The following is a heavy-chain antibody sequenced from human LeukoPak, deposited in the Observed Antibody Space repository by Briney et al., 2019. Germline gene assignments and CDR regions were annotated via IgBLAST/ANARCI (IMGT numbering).Heavy chain of an antibody. J-gene: IGHJ3*02. D-gene: IGHD3-3*01. V-gene: IGHV3-23*01. CDR2: ISGSGGST. Sequence: GGSLRLSCAASGFTFSSYSMNWVRQAPGKGLEWVSAISGSGGSTYYADSVKGRFTISRDNSKNTLYLQMNSLRAEDTAVYYCAKGNYDFWSGSSDAFDIWGQGTMVTVSS. CDR3: AKGNYDFWSGSSDAFDI. CDR1: GFTFSSYS.